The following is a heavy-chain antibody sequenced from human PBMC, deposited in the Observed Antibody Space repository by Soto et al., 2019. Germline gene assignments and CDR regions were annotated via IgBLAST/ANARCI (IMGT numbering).Heavy chain of an antibody. D-gene: IGHD3-9*01. V-gene: IGHV3-30*18. Sequence: GGSLRLSCAASGFTFSSYGMHWVRQAPGKGLEWVAVISYDGSNKYYADSVKGRFTISRDNSKNTRYLQMNSLRAEDTAVYYCAKGPDIRYFDWLRVPPHDYWGQGTLVTVSS. CDR3: AKGPDIRYFDWLRVPPHDY. J-gene: IGHJ4*02. CDR1: GFTFSSYG. CDR2: ISYDGSNK.